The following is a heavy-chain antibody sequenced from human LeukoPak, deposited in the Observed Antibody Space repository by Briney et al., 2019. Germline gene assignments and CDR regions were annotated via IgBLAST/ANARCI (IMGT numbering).Heavy chain of an antibody. Sequence: GGSLRLSCAASGFTFSSYSMHWVRQAPGKGLEWVAHISSRSSTTYYADSVEGRFTISRDNAKTSLYLQMSSLRAEDTAVYYCARGYCSGGNCFNFDYWGQGTLVTVSS. CDR3: ARGYCSGGNCFNFDY. V-gene: IGHV3-48*04. J-gene: IGHJ4*02. D-gene: IGHD2-15*01. CDR1: GFTFSSYS. CDR2: ISSRSSTT.